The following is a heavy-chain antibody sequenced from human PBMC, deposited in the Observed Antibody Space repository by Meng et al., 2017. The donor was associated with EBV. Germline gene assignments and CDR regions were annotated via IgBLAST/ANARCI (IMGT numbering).Heavy chain of an antibody. CDR1: GDSMSDYY. Sequence: QGQLPGSGPGLVKSSETLALTCTVSGDSMSDYYWSWIRQPPGKGLEWIGYIHYSGSTYYNPSLKSRITISVDMSRNQFSLRLTSVTSADMAVYYCARVNSDCGGVMCYKGWFDPWGQGTLVTVSS. J-gene: IGHJ5*02. V-gene: IGHV4-59*08. CDR3: ARVNSDCGGVMCYKGWFDP. D-gene: IGHD2-21*01. CDR2: IHYSGST.